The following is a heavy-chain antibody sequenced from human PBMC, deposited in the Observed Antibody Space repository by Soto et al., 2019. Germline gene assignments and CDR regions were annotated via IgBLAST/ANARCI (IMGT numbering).Heavy chain of an antibody. D-gene: IGHD3-22*01. CDR3: ARTYYYDSSGYYSFYFDY. J-gene: IGHJ4*02. CDR2: IYSGGST. CDR1: GFTVSSNY. V-gene: IGHV3-53*01. Sequence: GGSLRLSCAASGFTVSSNYMSWVRQAPGKGLEWVSVIYSGGSTYYADSVKGRFTISRDNSKNTLYLQMNSLRAEDTAVYYCARTYYYDSSGYYSFYFDYCGQGTLVTVSS.